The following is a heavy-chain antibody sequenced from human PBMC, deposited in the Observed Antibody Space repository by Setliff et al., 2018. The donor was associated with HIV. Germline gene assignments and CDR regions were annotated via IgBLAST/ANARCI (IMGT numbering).Heavy chain of an antibody. CDR1: GGSISSYY. Sequence: PSETLSLTCTVSGGSISSYYWGWTRQPPGKGLEWVGSLYFSGRAYYNPSLKSRVTVSVDASKNQFSLKLSSVTAADTAVYYCARVQPGEWVDYWGQGTLVTVSS. CDR2: LYFSGRA. D-gene: IGHD2-2*01. V-gene: IGHV4-39*07. CDR3: ARVQPGEWVDY. J-gene: IGHJ4*02.